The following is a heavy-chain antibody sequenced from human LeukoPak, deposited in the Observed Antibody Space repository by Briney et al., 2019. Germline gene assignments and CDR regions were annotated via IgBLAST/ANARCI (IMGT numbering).Heavy chain of an antibody. CDR3: ARDGYIVATSYYYGMDV. Sequence: SVKVSCKASGGTFSSYAISWVRQAPGQGLEWMGGIIPIFGTANYAQKFQGRVTITADESTSTAYMELSSLRSEDTAVYYCARDGYIVATSYYYGMDVWGQGTTVTVSS. CDR1: GGTFSSYA. D-gene: IGHD5-12*01. CDR2: IIPIFGTA. V-gene: IGHV1-69*13. J-gene: IGHJ6*02.